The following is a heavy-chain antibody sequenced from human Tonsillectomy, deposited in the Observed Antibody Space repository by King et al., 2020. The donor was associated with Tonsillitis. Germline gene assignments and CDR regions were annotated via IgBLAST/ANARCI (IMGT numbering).Heavy chain of an antibody. CDR1: GFTFSSYG. CDR3: ATIQTTVEDAFDI. D-gene: IGHD4-23*01. Sequence: VQLVESGGGVVQPGRSLRLSCAASGFTFSSYGMHWVRQAPGKGLEGVAVIWYDGSNKYYADSVQGRFTISRDNSKNTLYLQMNSLRAEDTAVYYCATIQTTVEDAFDIWGQGTMVTVSS. J-gene: IGHJ3*02. CDR2: IWYDGSNK. V-gene: IGHV3-33*08.